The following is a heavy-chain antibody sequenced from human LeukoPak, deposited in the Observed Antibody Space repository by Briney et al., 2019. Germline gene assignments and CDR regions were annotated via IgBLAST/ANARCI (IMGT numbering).Heavy chain of an antibody. V-gene: IGHV1-18*01. CDR3: ARSGYCSSSSCYRESDGLDF. CDR1: GYNFISYG. Sequence: ASVKVSCKASGYNFISYGVSWVRPAPGQGLEWMGWVSTYNGNTNYAQNLQYRVTMTTDPATSTAYMELTNLRSGDTAVYYCARSGYCSSSSCYRESDGLDFWGQGTMVTVSS. CDR2: VSTYNGNT. D-gene: IGHD2-2*01. J-gene: IGHJ3*01.